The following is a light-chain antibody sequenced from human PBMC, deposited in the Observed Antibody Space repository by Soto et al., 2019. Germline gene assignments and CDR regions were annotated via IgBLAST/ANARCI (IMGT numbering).Light chain of an antibody. Sequence: QPVLTQPASVSGSPGQSITISCSGTISDFVLYNYVSWYQHHPGKAPKLMIYGVNNRPSGVSNRFSGSKSGNTASLTISGLQADDEADYYCSSYTTSSALQVFGTGTKLTVL. CDR2: GVN. J-gene: IGLJ1*01. CDR1: ISDFVLYNY. CDR3: SSYTTSSALQV. V-gene: IGLV2-14*01.